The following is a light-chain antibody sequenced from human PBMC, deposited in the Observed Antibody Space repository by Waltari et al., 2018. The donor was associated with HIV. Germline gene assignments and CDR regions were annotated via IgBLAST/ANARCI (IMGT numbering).Light chain of an antibody. CDR3: AAWDDSLNGYV. CDR1: SSNIGSNT. Sequence: QSVLTQPPSASGTPGQRVTITCSGGSSNIGSNTVNWFQQLPGTAPKLLIYNNDQRPLGFPVRFSGSKSGTSASLAISGLQSEDESDYYCAAWDDSLNGYVFGTGTKVTVL. V-gene: IGLV1-44*01. CDR2: NND. J-gene: IGLJ1*01.